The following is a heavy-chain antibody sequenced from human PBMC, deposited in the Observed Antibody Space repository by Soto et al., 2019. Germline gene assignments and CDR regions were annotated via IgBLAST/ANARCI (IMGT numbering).Heavy chain of an antibody. CDR2: ISYDGKNK. D-gene: IGHD6-19*01. J-gene: IGHJ6*02. Sequence: QVQLVESGGGAVQPGRSLRLSCAASGFTFSTYGMHWVRQAPGKGLEWLAVISYDGKNKYYVDSVKGRFTISRDNSKNTLHLQMNSLRAEDTAMSYCAKGAVAGGHYYGMDVWGQGTTVTVSS. V-gene: IGHV3-30*18. CDR3: AKGAVAGGHYYGMDV. CDR1: GFTFSTYG.